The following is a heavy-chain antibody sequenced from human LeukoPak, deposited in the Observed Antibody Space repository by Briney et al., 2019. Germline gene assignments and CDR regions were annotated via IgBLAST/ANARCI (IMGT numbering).Heavy chain of an antibody. V-gene: IGHV4-61*05. Sequence: SETLSLTCTVSGGSISSSSTYYWGWIRQPPGKGLEWIGYIYYSGSTNYNPSLKSRVTISVDTSKNQFSLKLSSVTAADTAVYYCASAIAAENWFDPWGQGTLVTVSS. CDR3: ASAIAAENWFDP. J-gene: IGHJ5*02. CDR2: IYYSGST. CDR1: GGSISSSSTYY. D-gene: IGHD6-13*01.